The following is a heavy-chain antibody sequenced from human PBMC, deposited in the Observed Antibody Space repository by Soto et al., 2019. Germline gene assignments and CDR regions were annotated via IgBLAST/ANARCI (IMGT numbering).Heavy chain of an antibody. Sequence: SLRLSCAASGFTFSSYGMRWVRQAPGKGLEWVAVIWYDGSNKYYADSVKGRFTISRDNSKNTLYLQMNSLRAEDTAVYYCAADYYGSGSYYYRDYWGQGTLVTVSS. D-gene: IGHD3-10*01. CDR3: AADYYGSGSYYYRDY. V-gene: IGHV3-33*01. CDR2: IWYDGSNK. CDR1: GFTFSSYG. J-gene: IGHJ4*02.